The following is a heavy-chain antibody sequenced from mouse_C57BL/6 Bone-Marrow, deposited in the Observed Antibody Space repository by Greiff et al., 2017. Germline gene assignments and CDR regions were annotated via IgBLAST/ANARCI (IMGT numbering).Heavy chain of an antibody. Sequence: VQLQQSGPELVKPGASVKISCKASGYSFTDYNMNWVKQSNGKSLEWIGVINPNYGTTSYNQKFKGKATLTVDQSSSTAYMPLNSLTSEDSAVYYCVITTVVAPYFDYWGQGTTLTVSS. V-gene: IGHV1-39*01. CDR1: GYSFTDYN. J-gene: IGHJ2*01. D-gene: IGHD1-1*01. CDR2: INPNYGTT. CDR3: VITTVVAPYFDY.